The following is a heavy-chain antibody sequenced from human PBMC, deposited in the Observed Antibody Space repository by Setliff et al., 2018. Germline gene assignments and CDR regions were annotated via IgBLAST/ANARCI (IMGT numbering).Heavy chain of an antibody. CDR3: ARARYCSGGRCYWTWLDS. J-gene: IGHJ5*01. D-gene: IGHD2-15*01. Sequence: PSETLSLTCTVSDVSISGYYWSWIRQPPGKGLXXXXXFXXXXXXXYNPSLKSRXXTSIDTSKNQFSLKLSSVTAADTAVYYCARARYCSGGRCYWTWLDSWAQGTLVTSPQ. V-gene: IGHV4-4*08. CDR2: FXXXXXX. CDR1: DVSISGYY.